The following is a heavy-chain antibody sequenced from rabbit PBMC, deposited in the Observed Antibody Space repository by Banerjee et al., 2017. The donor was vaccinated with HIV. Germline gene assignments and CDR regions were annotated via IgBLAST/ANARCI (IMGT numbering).Heavy chain of an antibody. CDR3: ARDSAGREDFNL. V-gene: IGHV1S45*01. CDR1: GLDFSSSYW. J-gene: IGHJ4*01. Sequence: QEQLVESGGGLVQPEGSLTLTCKASGLDFSSSYWICWVRQAPGKGLEWIACIDVGKSGSTYYASWAKGRFTISKTSSTTVTLQMTSLTAADTATYFCARDSAGREDFNLWGQGTLVTVS. CDR2: IDVGKSGST. D-gene: IGHD4-2*01.